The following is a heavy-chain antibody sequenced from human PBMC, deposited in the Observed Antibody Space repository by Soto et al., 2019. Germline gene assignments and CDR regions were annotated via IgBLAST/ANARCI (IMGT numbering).Heavy chain of an antibody. D-gene: IGHD6-13*01. V-gene: IGHV4-59*08. CDR2: IYYSGST. CDR1: GGSISSYY. J-gene: IGHJ4*02. CDR3: ARFRYSSSWYHGGNFDY. Sequence: QVQLQESGPGLVKPSETLSLTCTVSGGSISSYYWSWIRQPPGKGLEWIGYIYYSGSTNYNPSLKSRVTISVDTSKNQFSLKLSSVTAADTAVYYCARFRYSSSWYHGGNFDYWGQGTLVTVSS.